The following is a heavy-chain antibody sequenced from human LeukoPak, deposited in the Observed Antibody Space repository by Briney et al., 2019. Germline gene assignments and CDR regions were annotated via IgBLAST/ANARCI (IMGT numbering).Heavy chain of an antibody. D-gene: IGHD3-10*01. V-gene: IGHV3-23*01. CDR2: MNTSADRI. J-gene: IGHJ4*02. Sequence: GGSLRLSCAASGFTFSSYAMTWVRQAPGKGLEWVSLMNTSADRIYYAASVRRLFTISSDTSKNTLYLQMNSLRAEDTAVYYCAKVPSRVLGVPAPLRYWGQGTLVTVSS. CDR1: GFTFSSYA. CDR3: AKVPSRVLGVPAPLRY.